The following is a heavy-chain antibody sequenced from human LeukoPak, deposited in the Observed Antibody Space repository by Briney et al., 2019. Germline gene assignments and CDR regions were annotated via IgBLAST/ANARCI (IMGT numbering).Heavy chain of an antibody. Sequence: ASVKVSCKASGYTFTTYYMHWVRQAPGQGLEWMGIINPSGGTTTYAQQFQGRVTMTRNTSISTAYMELSSLRSEDTAVYYCARGLTGNIAAARLWGQGTLVTVSS. D-gene: IGHD6-13*01. J-gene: IGHJ4*02. CDR2: INPSGGTT. CDR1: GYTFTTYY. CDR3: ARGLTGNIAAARL. V-gene: IGHV1-46*01.